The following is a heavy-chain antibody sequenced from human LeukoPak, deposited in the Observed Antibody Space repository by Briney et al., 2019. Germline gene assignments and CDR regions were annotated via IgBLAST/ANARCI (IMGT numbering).Heavy chain of an antibody. Sequence: GGSLRLSCAASGFTFSSYAMSWVRQAPGKGLEWVSAISGSGGSTYYADSVKGRFTISRDNSKSTLYLQMNSLRAEDTAVYYCAKDSGTYYYGSGSYTILGYWGQGTLVTVSS. J-gene: IGHJ4*02. D-gene: IGHD3-10*01. V-gene: IGHV3-23*01. CDR1: GFTFSSYA. CDR2: ISGSGGST. CDR3: AKDSGTYYYGSGSYTILGY.